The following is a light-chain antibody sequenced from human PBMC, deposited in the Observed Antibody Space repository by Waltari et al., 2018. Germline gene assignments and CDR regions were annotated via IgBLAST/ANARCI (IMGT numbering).Light chain of an antibody. Sequence: YFVTQPPSVSVAPGQTARITCGGNIIGSKSVQWYQQKPGQAPVLAVYEDSVRPSGIPERFSGSNSGNTATLTITRVEAGDEADYYCQVWDSRDDVVFGAGTKLTVV. J-gene: IGLJ3*02. V-gene: IGLV3-21*02. CDR1: IIGSKS. CDR2: EDS. CDR3: QVWDSRDDVV.